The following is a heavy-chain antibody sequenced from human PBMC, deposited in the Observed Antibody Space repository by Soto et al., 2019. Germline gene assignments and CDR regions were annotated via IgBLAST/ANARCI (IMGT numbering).Heavy chain of an antibody. D-gene: IGHD5-18*01. CDR2: INPNTGDI. CDR1: GYSFTCHY. V-gene: IGHV1-2*02. Sequence: QVQLVQSGAEVKEPGASVKVSCRASGYSFTCHYIHWVRQAPGQGLEWMGWINPNTGDISYAERFLGRVIMTRDTSISTAYMELNWLRSDDTAVYYCARGYTYGSFDNWAQGTLVTVSS. CDR3: ARGYTYGSFDN. J-gene: IGHJ4*02.